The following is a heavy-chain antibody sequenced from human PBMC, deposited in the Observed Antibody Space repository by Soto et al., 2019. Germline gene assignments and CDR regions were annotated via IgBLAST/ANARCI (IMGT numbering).Heavy chain of an antibody. CDR2: INPATGAA. CDR3: AGGGGVGVAGSAAFDM. Sequence: QLHLVQSGAVVKKPGASVTVSCSASGYPVTAYYMHWVRQAPGRGLEWMGGINPATGAAKYTQTFQAGVTLPRNPPRSTALMDLGGRTFGARAVFYWAGGGGVGVAGSAAFDMWGQGTLVTVSS. D-gene: IGHD3-3*01. V-gene: IGHV1-2*02. CDR1: GYPVTAYY. J-gene: IGHJ3*02.